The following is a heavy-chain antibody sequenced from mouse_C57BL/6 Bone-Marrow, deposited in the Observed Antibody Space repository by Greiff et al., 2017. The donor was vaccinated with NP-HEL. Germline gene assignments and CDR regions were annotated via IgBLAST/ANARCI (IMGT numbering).Heavy chain of an antibody. V-gene: IGHV1-81*01. CDR1: GYTFTSYG. J-gene: IGHJ1*03. CDR2: IYPRSGNT. CDR3: ARSDGYYLYWYFDV. D-gene: IGHD2-3*01. Sequence: VQLQQSGAELARPGAPVKLSCKASGYTFTSYGISWVKQRTGQGLEWIGEIYPRSGNTYYNEKFKGKATLTADKSSSTAYMELRSLTSEDSAVYFCARSDGYYLYWYFDVWGTGTTVTVSS.